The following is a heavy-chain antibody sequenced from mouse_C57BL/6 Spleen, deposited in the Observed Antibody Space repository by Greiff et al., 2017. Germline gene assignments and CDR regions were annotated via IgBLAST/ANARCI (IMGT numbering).Heavy chain of an antibody. CDR1: GFTFSSYG. CDR3: ARHRVSTTVVAPYDFDY. CDR2: ISSGGSYT. J-gene: IGHJ2*01. V-gene: IGHV5-6*01. Sequence: EVKLMESGGDLVKPGGSLKLSCAASGFTFSSYGMSWVRQTPDKRLEWVATISSGGSYTYYPDSVKGRFTISRDNAKNTLYLQMSSLKSEDTAMYYCARHRVSTTVVAPYDFDYWGQGTTLTVSS. D-gene: IGHD1-1*01.